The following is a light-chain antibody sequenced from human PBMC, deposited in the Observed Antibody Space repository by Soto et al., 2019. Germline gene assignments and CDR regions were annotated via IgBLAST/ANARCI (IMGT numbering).Light chain of an antibody. J-gene: IGKJ3*01. V-gene: IGKV1-39*01. CDR2: AAS. CDR1: QSISSY. Sequence: IQMTQSPSSLSASVGDRVTITCRASQSISSYLNWYQQKPGKAPKLLIYAASSLQSGVPSRFSGSGSGTGYTLTISSLQPEDFAAYFCQQRYSTPYTFGPGTKAHIK. CDR3: QQRYSTPYT.